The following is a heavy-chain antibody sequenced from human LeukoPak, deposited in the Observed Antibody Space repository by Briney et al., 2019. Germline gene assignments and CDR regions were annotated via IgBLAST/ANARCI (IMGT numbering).Heavy chain of an antibody. CDR3: AKAGTTRYSSSWHDY. J-gene: IGHJ4*02. CDR1: EFTFSSYA. Sequence: GGSLRLSCVASEFTFSSYAMSWVRQAPGKGLEWVSAISGSGGSTYYADSVKGRFTISRDNSKNTLYLQMNSLRAEDAAVYYCAKAGTTRYSSSWHDYWGQGTLVTVSS. CDR2: ISGSGGST. D-gene: IGHD6-13*01. V-gene: IGHV3-23*01.